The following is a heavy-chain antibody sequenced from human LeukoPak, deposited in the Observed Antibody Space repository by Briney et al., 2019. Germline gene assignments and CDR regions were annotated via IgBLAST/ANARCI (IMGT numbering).Heavy chain of an antibody. CDR3: ARHGGKYSHSIDS. Sequence: HGESLKISCQGSGNSFTNSWSGWVRQMPGKGLEWMGIIYLGDSDVRYSPSFRGQVTISADKSINSAYLQWSSLKDSDTAMYYCARHGGKYSHSIDSWGQGTLVTVSS. CDR1: GNSFTNSW. D-gene: IGHD3-16*01. V-gene: IGHV5-51*01. J-gene: IGHJ4*02. CDR2: IYLGDSDV.